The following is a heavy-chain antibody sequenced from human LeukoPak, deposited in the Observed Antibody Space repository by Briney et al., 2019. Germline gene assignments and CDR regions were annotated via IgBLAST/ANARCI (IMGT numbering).Heavy chain of an antibody. J-gene: IGHJ4*02. D-gene: IGHD2-2*01. Sequence: PAASVKVSCMASGYTFTSYYMHWVRQAPGQGLEWMGIINPSGGSTSYAQKFQGRVTMTRDTSTSTVYMELSSLRSEDTAVYYCARDRVGYQLSRGYYFDYWGQGTLVTVSS. V-gene: IGHV1-46*01. CDR1: GYTFTSYY. CDR2: INPSGGST. CDR3: ARDRVGYQLSRGYYFDY.